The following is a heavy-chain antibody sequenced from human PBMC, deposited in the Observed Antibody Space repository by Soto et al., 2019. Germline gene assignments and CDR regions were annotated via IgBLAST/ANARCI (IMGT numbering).Heavy chain of an antibody. CDR2: ISSNGGST. D-gene: IGHD3-3*01. CDR3: AASSSREKEYDFWSGYPTDY. CDR1: GFTFSSYA. J-gene: IGHJ4*02. V-gene: IGHV3-64*01. Sequence: GGSLRLSCAASGFTFSSYAMHWVRQAPGKGLEYVSAISSNGGSTYYANSVKGRFTISRDNSKNKLYLQMGSLRAEDMAVYYCAASSSREKEYDFWSGYPTDYWGQGTLVTVSS.